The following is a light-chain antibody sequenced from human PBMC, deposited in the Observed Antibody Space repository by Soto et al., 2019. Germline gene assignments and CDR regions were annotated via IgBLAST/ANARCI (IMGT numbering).Light chain of an antibody. CDR1: SSNIGAGYD. CDR3: QSYDSSLSGYV. J-gene: IGLJ1*01. Sequence: QSVQTQPPSVSGAPGQRVTISCTGSSSNIGAGYDVHWYQQLPGTAPKLLIYGSSNRPSGVPDRFSGSKSGTSASLAITGLQAEDEADYYCQSYDSSLSGYVFGTGTKVTAL. CDR2: GSS. V-gene: IGLV1-40*01.